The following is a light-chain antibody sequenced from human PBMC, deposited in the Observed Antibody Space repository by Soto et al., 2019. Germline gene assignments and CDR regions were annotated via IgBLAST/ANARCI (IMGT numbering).Light chain of an antibody. J-gene: IGLJ2*01. CDR2: EVS. V-gene: IGLV2-8*01. CDR3: SSYAGSYTLV. Sequence: QSAPTQPPSASGSPGQSVTISCTGTSSDVGGYNYVSWYQQYPGKAPKLMLYEVSKRPSGVPDRFSGSKSGNTASLTVSGLQAEDEADYYCSSYAGSYTLVFGGGTKVTVL. CDR1: SSDVGGYNY.